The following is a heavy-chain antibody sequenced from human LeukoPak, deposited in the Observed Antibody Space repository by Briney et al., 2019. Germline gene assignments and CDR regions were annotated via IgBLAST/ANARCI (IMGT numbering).Heavy chain of an antibody. CDR2: SGTRSGTK. D-gene: IGHD4-17*01. CDR1: GFTVSSLA. CDR3: ARDRAVTQDWVEFDP. V-gene: IGHV3-48*01. Sequence: GGSLRLSCAASGFTVSSLAMHWVRQAPGKGLEWVSSSGTRSGTKYYADSVKGRFTISRDNSKNTMYLQMNRLRVEDTAVYFCARDRAVTQDWVEFDPWGQGTLVTVSS. J-gene: IGHJ5*02.